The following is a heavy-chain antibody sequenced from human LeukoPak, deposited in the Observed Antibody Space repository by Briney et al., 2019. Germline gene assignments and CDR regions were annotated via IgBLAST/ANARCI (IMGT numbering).Heavy chain of an antibody. CDR1: GGSLSSTSSY. J-gene: IGHJ4*02. Sequence: SETLSLTCTVSGGSLSSTSSYWGWIRQPPGKGLEWIGYMHYSGSTNYNPSLKSRVTICFDTSKNQFSLNLISATAADTAMYYCARLPGGYWGQGTLVIVSS. CDR2: MHYSGST. V-gene: IGHV4-39*01. D-gene: IGHD1-26*01. CDR3: ARLPGGY.